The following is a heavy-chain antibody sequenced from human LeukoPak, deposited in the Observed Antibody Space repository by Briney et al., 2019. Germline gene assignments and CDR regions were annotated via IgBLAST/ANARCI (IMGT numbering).Heavy chain of an antibody. CDR3: ARVGRLGYCSSTSCYGRGYYYGMDV. J-gene: IGHJ6*02. Sequence: PSETLSLTCAVYGGSFSDYYWSWVRQPPGKGLEWIGEINHSGNTNYNPSLKSRVTISVDTSKKQFSLKLRSVAAADTAVYYCARVGRLGYCSSTSCYGRGYYYGMDVWGQGTTVTVSS. D-gene: IGHD2-2*01. CDR1: GGSFSDYY. V-gene: IGHV4-34*01. CDR2: INHSGNT.